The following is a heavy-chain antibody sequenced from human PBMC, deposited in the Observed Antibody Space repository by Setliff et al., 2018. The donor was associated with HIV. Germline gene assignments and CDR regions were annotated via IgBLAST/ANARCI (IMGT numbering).Heavy chain of an antibody. CDR3: ATRPRNPYYYDSSGYIEQDY. Sequence: ASVKVSCKASGYTFTSYEINWVRQATGQGLEWMGWMNPNSGDTGYAQKFQGRVTMTRNTSISTAFMELSSLRSEDTAVYYCATRPRNPYYYDSSGYIEQDYWGQGTLVTVSS. D-gene: IGHD3-22*01. V-gene: IGHV1-8*02. CDR1: GYTFTSYE. CDR2: MNPNSGDT. J-gene: IGHJ4*02.